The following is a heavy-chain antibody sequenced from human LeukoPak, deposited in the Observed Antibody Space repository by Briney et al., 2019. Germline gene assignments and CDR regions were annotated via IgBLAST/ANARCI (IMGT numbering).Heavy chain of an antibody. CDR3: ARDLPGGYTVTTKAVHNWFDP. Sequence: ASVKVSCKASGYTFTSYYMHWVRQAPGQGLEWMGIINPSGGSTSYAQKFQGRVTMTRDMSTSTVYMELRSLRSIDTAVYYCARDLPGGYTVTTKAVHNWFDPWGQGTLVTVSS. CDR1: GYTFTSYY. CDR2: INPSGGST. J-gene: IGHJ5*02. V-gene: IGHV1-46*01. D-gene: IGHD4-17*01.